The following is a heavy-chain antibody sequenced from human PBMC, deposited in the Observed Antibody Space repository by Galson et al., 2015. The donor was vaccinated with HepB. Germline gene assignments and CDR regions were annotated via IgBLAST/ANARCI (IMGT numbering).Heavy chain of an antibody. V-gene: IGHV3-30-3*01. D-gene: IGHD3-22*01. CDR1: GFTFSSYA. J-gene: IGHJ3*02. CDR2: ISYDGSNK. CDR3: ARDREPYYYDSSGYYGQFVAFDI. Sequence: SLRLSCAASGFTFSSYAMHWVRQAPGKGLEWVAVISYDGSNKYYADSVKGRFTISRDNSKNTLYLQMNSLRAEDTAVYYCARDREPYYYDSSGYYGQFVAFDIWGQGTMVTVSS.